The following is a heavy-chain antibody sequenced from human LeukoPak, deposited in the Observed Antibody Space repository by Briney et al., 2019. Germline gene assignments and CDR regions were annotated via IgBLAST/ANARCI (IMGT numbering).Heavy chain of an antibody. CDR3: ARKGNVLRFLEWLPGLDYYYYYMDV. V-gene: IGHV3-23*01. CDR1: GFTFSSYA. Sequence: GGSLRLSCAASGFTFSSYAMSWVRQAPGKGLEWVSAISGSGGSTYYADSVKGRFTISRDNSKNTLYLQMSSLRAEDTAVYYCARKGNVLRFLEWLPGLDYYYYYMDVWGKGTTVTVSS. D-gene: IGHD3-3*01. J-gene: IGHJ6*03. CDR2: ISGSGGST.